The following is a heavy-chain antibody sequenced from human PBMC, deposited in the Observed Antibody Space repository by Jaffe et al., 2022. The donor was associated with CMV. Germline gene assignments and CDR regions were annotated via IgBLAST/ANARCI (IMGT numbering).Heavy chain of an antibody. J-gene: IGHJ5*02. CDR2: IYYSGST. V-gene: IGHV4-61*01. D-gene: IGHD3-16*01. CDR1: GGSVSSGSYY. Sequence: QVQLQESGPGLVKPSETLSLTCTVSGGSVSSGSYYWSWIRQPPGKGLEWIGYIYYSGSTNYNPSLKSRVTISVDTSKNQFSLKLSSVTAADTAVYYCARGGLDPNWGRMNWFDPWGQGTLVTVSS. CDR3: ARGGLDPNWGRMNWFDP.